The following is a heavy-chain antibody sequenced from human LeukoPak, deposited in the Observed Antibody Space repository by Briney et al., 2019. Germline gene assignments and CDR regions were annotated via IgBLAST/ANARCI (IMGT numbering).Heavy chain of an antibody. Sequence: PSETLSLTCTVSGGSIRDYYWSWIRQPAGKGLEWIGRIYTSGSTNYNPSLKSRVTMSVDTSKNQFTLKLSSVTAADTAMYYCARDRNAPGHNWFDPWGQGTLVTVSS. V-gene: IGHV4-4*07. J-gene: IGHJ5*02. CDR1: GGSIRDYY. D-gene: IGHD2-2*01. CDR2: IYTSGST. CDR3: ARDRNAPGHNWFDP.